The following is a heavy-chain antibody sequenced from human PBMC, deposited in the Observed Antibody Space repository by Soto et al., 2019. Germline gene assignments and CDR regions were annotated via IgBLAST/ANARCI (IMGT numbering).Heavy chain of an antibody. CDR3: ATSHSGYDSSGFPIRNY. CDR2: MNPDRGST. D-gene: IGHD3-22*01. CDR1: GFTFTSYD. V-gene: IGHV1-8*01. J-gene: IGHJ4*02. Sequence: QVQLVQSGAEVKKPGASVKVSCKTSGFTFTSYDINWVRQATGQGLEWMGWMNPDRGSTGYAQKFQGRLTMTRDTSLSKAYMEQSSLRSEEPAVYYCATSHSGYDSSGFPIRNYWGQGTLVPVSS.